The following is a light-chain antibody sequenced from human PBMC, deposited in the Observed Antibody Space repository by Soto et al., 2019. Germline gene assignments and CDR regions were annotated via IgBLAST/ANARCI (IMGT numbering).Light chain of an antibody. CDR1: QRVTYNY. CDR2: GAS. J-gene: IGKJ4*01. Sequence: EIVLTQSPGTLSLSPGERATISCRASQRVTYNYLAWYQQKPGQAPRLLIYGASRRATGIPDRFRGSGSRIDFTLSIIRLVPEDVAVYYCQQYGSSPNTFGGGTKVDIK. CDR3: QQYGSSPNT. V-gene: IGKV3-20*01.